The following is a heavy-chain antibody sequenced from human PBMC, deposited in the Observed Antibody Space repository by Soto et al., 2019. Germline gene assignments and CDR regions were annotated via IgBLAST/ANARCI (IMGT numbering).Heavy chain of an antibody. Sequence: ASVKVSCKASGYTFTSYYMHWVRQAPGQGLEWMGIINPSGGSTSYAQKFQGRVTMTRDTSTSTVYMELSSLRSEDTAVYYCARXEVVPAAIKPYYYGMDVWGQGTTVTVSS. CDR1: GYTFTSYY. V-gene: IGHV1-46*01. CDR3: ARXEVVPAAIKPYYYGMDV. CDR2: INPSGGST. D-gene: IGHD2-2*02. J-gene: IGHJ6*02.